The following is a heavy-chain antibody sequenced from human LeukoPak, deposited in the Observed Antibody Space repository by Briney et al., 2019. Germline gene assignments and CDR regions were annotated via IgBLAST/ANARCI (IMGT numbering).Heavy chain of an antibody. V-gene: IGHV4-4*07. CDR2: IYTSGYT. Sequence: SETLSLTCTVPGDSLSSSYWSWVRQPAGKGLEWIGRIYTSGYTNYNPSLKGRVTISVDTSKNQFSLKLSSVTAADTAVHYCAGLRPGTHVWFGELLYSHGDWFDPWGQGTLVTVSS. CDR3: AGLRPGTHVWFGELLYSHGDWFDP. CDR1: GDSLSSSY. D-gene: IGHD3-10*01. J-gene: IGHJ5*02.